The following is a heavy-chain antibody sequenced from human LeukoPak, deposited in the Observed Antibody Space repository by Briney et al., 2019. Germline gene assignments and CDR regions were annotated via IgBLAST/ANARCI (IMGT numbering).Heavy chain of an antibody. CDR1: GFTFSSYW. D-gene: IGHD3-22*01. Sequence: GGSLRLSCAASGFTFSSYWVHWVRQAPGKGLVWVSRTNSDGSSTSYADSVKGRFTISRDNAKNTLYLQMNSLRAEDTAVYYCARGLDQYDSSGYYAPFDYWGQGTLVTVSS. CDR2: TNSDGSST. J-gene: IGHJ4*02. V-gene: IGHV3-74*01. CDR3: ARGLDQYDSSGYYAPFDY.